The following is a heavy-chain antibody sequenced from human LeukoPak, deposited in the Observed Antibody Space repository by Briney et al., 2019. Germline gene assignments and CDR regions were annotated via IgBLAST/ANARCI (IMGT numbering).Heavy chain of an antibody. D-gene: IGHD3-3*01. CDR2: ISGSGGST. V-gene: IGHV3-23*01. J-gene: IGHJ4*02. CDR3: AKDVVPYDFWSGFDY. Sequence: GGSLRLSCAASGFTFSSYAMSWVRQAPGKGLEWVSDISGSGGSTYYADSVRGRFTISRETSKNTLYLQMNSSRAEDTAVYYCAKDVVPYDFWSGFDYWGQGTLVTVSS. CDR1: GFTFSSYA.